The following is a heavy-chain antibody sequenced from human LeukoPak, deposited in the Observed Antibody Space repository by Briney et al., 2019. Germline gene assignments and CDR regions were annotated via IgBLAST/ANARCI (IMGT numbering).Heavy chain of an antibody. CDR1: GYTFTSYY. J-gene: IGHJ5*02. CDR3: ARGAAAGKRRVWFDP. V-gene: IGHV1-46*01. D-gene: IGHD6-13*01. Sequence: ASVKVSCKASGYTFTSYYMHWVRQAPGQGLEWMGIINPSGGSTSYAQKFQGRVTMTRDTSTSTVYMELSSVTAADTAVYYCARGAAAGKRRVWFDPWGQGTLVTVSS. CDR2: INPSGGST.